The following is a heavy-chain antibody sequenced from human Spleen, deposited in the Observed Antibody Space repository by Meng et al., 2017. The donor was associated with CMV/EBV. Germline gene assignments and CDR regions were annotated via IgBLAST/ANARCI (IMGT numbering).Heavy chain of an antibody. D-gene: IGHD2/OR15-2a*01. J-gene: IGHJ4*02. Sequence: ASGGTFSSYTISWVRQASGQGLEWVGRIIPIYGTTNYAQKFQGRVTITTDESTGTAYMELSSLRSEDAAFYYCARSCNGNTCPFDFWGQGTLVTVSS. V-gene: IGHV1-69*05. CDR1: GGTFSSYT. CDR2: IIPIYGTT. CDR3: ARSCNGNTCPFDF.